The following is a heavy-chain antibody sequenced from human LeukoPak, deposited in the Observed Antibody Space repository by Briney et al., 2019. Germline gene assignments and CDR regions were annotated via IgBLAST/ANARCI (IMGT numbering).Heavy chain of an antibody. J-gene: IGHJ6*03. V-gene: IGHV1-8*03. CDR3: ARDTSSTDPRGYYYYMDV. Sequence: ASVKVSCKASGYTFTSYDINWVRQATGQGLEWMGWMNPNSGNTGYAQKFQGRVTITRDTSASTAYMELSSLRSEDMAVYYCARDTSSTDPRGYYYYMDVWGKGTTVTVSS. D-gene: IGHD6-13*01. CDR1: GYTFTSYD. CDR2: MNPNSGNT.